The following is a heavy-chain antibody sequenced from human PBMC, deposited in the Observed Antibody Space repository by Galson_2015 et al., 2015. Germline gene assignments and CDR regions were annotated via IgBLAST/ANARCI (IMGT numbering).Heavy chain of an antibody. CDR2: ISYDGSNK. Sequence: SLRLSCAASGFTFSSYAMHWVRQAPGKGLEWVAVISYDGSNKYYADSVKGRFTISRDNSKNTLYLQMNSLRAEDTAVYYCARVAVKDYYCYYMDVWGKGTTVTVSS. CDR3: ARVAVKDYYCYYMDV. CDR1: GFTFSSYA. V-gene: IGHV3-30*07. J-gene: IGHJ6*03. D-gene: IGHD4-17*01.